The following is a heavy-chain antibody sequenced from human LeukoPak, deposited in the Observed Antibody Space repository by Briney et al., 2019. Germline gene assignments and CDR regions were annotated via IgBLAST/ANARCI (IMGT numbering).Heavy chain of an antibody. Sequence: ASVKVSCKASGYTFTDYNMHWVRQAPGQGLEWMGWINPYSGVTNYAQKFQARVTMTRDTSIRTAYMEMSSLESEDTAVYYCARGGCSSTSCYAYDYGGQGTLVTVSS. V-gene: IGHV1-2*02. D-gene: IGHD2-2*01. CDR2: INPYSGVT. J-gene: IGHJ4*02. CDR1: GYTFTDYN. CDR3: ARGGCSSTSCYAYDY.